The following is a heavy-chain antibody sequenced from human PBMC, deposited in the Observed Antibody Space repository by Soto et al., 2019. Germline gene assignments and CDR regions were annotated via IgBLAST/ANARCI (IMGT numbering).Heavy chain of an antibody. CDR3: ARDSVAAAGTGAFDI. J-gene: IGHJ3*02. Sequence: SETLSLTCTVSGGSISSYYWSWIRQPPGKGLEWIGYIYYSGSTNYNPSLKSRVTISVDTSKNQFSLKLSSVTAADTAVYYCARDSVAAAGTGAFDIWGQGTMVTVSS. V-gene: IGHV4-59*01. CDR2: IYYSGST. CDR1: GGSISSYY. D-gene: IGHD6-13*01.